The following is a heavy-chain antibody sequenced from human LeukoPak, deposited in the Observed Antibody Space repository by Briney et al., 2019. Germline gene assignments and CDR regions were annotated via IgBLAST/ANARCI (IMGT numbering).Heavy chain of an antibody. D-gene: IGHD6-6*01. V-gene: IGHV3-30*02. CDR3: AKDGQEIAARVNYYYYYYMDV. Sequence: GGSLRLSCAASGFTFSGYGMHWVRQAPGKGLEWVAVIWYGGSNKYYADSVKGRFTISRDNSKNTLYLQMSSLRAEDTAVYYCAKDGQEIAARVNYYYYYYMDVWGKGTTVTVSS. J-gene: IGHJ6*03. CDR2: IWYGGSNK. CDR1: GFTFSGYG.